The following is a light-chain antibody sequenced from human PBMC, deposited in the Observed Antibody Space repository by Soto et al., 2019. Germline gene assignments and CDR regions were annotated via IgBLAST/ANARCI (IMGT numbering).Light chain of an antibody. CDR3: QQLYSYPST. CDR2: DAS. CDR1: QDSTKY. Sequence: IQLTQSPSSLSASVGDRVTITCRASQDSTKYVAWYQQKPGKAPNLLIYDASTLHSEVPSRFSGSGSGTDFTLTISGLQPEEFATYYCQQLYSYPSTVGGGTKVDIK. J-gene: IGKJ4*02. V-gene: IGKV1-9*01.